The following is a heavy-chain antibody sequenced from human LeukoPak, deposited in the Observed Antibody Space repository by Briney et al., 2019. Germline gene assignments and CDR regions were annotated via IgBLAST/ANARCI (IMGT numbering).Heavy chain of an antibody. D-gene: IGHD3-22*01. CDR1: GYTFTGYY. CDR3: ARVYYYDSSGYPPLGLDY. J-gene: IGHJ4*02. CDR2: INPNSGGT. Sequence: ASVKVSCKASGYTFTGYYIHWVRQAPGQGLEWMGWINPNSGGTNYAQKFQGRVTMTRDTSISTAYMELSRLRSDDTAVFYCARVYYYDSSGYPPLGLDYWGQGTLVTVSS. V-gene: IGHV1-2*02.